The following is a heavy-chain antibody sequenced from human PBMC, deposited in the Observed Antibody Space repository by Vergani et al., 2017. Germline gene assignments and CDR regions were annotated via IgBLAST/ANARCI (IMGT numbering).Heavy chain of an antibody. CDR1: GDSIISRSYY. Sequence: QMQLQESGPGLVKASETLSLTCTVSGDSIISRSYYWGWIRQPPGKGLEWIGSIYNSGNGDSSSPLKSRVTISADTSKNQSSLRLTSVTAADTAVYYCASGKYYSDSTSHFRGRYFDVWGRGTLVTVPS. V-gene: IGHV4-39*01. J-gene: IGHJ2*01. CDR2: IYNSGNG. D-gene: IGHD3-16*01. CDR3: ASGKYYSDSTSHFRGRYFDV.